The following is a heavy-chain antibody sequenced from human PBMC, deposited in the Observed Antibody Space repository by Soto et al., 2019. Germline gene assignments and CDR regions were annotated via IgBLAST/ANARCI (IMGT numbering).Heavy chain of an antibody. Sequence: QLQLQESGPGLVKPSETLSLTCTVSGGSISSRGYYWGWIRQPPGKGLEWIGTIYYSGSTYYNPSLKSRVTISVDTSKNQFSLKLSSVTATDTAVYYWARHDYSGLPELQQLDTWGQGTLVTVSS. D-gene: IGHD6-13*01. J-gene: IGHJ5*02. CDR3: ARHDYSGLPELQQLDT. V-gene: IGHV4-39*01. CDR2: IYYSGST. CDR1: GGSISSRGYY.